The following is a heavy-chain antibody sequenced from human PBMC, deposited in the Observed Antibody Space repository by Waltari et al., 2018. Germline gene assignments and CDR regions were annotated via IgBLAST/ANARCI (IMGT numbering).Heavy chain of an antibody. CDR1: RFTFTRHW. J-gene: IGHJ5*02. CDR2: INSDGSNT. CDR3: AGGPQSGASSAWYGWFDP. D-gene: IGHD6-13*01. V-gene: IGHV3-74*01. Sequence: EVQMVDSGGNLVQPGRSLRLPSAASRFTFTRHWMHCARQAPGKGLVWVSRINSDGSNTRYADSVKGRFTISRDNAKNTLYLEMNSLRAEDTAVYFCAGGPQSGASSAWYGWFDPWGQGTLVTVSS.